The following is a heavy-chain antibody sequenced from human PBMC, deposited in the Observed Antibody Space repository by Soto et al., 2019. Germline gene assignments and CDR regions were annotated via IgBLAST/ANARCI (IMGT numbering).Heavy chain of an antibody. V-gene: IGHV3-74*01. J-gene: IGHJ5*02. D-gene: IGHD6-13*01. Sequence: EVRLVESGGGLVQPGGPLTLSCAVSGFTLRSYWMHWVRQAPGKGLEWVARIDSDGRSTNYADSVKGRFTTSRDNAKNIVFLHMNSLRAEDRAVYYCARGVVVYQQLVRGRDRFDPWGQGTLVTVSS. CDR2: IDSDGRST. CDR3: ARGVVVYQQLVRGRDRFDP. CDR1: GFTLRSYW.